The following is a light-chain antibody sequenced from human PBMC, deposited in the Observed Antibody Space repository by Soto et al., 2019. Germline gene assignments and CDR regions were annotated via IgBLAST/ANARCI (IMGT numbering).Light chain of an antibody. Sequence: AIHMTQSPSSFSASTGDTITITCRASQGISTNLAWYQQKPGKAPKVLIFDASTLQSGVPSRFSGSGSGTDFTLTIIRLQSEDFASNYCQQYFSYPLTFGGGTNVEIK. J-gene: IGKJ4*01. CDR2: DAS. V-gene: IGKV1-8*01. CDR1: QGISTN. CDR3: QQYFSYPLT.